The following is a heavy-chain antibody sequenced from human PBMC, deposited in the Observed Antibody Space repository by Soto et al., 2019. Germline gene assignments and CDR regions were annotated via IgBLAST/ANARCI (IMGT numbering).Heavy chain of an antibody. Sequence: QVQLQESGPGLVEPSGTLSLTCAVSGASIGTNNWWSWVRQPPGKGLEWIGEVYHSGTTNCNPSLKSRVTISIDKSKNQFSLTLTSRTAADTALYYCAVPGRGDFDYWSQGTLVTVSS. D-gene: IGHD5-12*01. V-gene: IGHV4-4*02. CDR2: VYHSGTT. J-gene: IGHJ4*02. CDR3: AVPGRGDFDY. CDR1: GASIGTNNW.